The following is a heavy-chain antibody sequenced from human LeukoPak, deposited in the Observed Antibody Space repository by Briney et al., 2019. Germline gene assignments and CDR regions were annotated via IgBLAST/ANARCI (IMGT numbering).Heavy chain of an antibody. V-gene: IGHV3-23*01. D-gene: IGHD5-24*01. Sequence: GGSLRPSCAASGFTFSSYAMGWVRQAPGKGLEWVSAISGSGGSTYYANSVKGRFTISRDNSKNTLYMQMNSLRAEDTAVYYCAKDRRYDSVRAFYIRGPGTMVTVSS. CDR3: AKDRRYDSVRAFYI. CDR1: GFTFSSYA. J-gene: IGHJ3*02. CDR2: ISGSGGST.